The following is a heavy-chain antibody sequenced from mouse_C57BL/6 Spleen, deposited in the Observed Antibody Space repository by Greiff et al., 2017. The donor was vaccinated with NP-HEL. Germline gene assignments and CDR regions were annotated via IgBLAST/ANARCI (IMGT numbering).Heavy chain of an antibody. CDR2: IYPSDSET. Sequence: QVQLQQPGAELVRPGSSVKLSCKASGYTFTSYWMDWVKQRPGQGLEWIGNIYPSDSETHYNQKFKDKATLTVDKSSSTAYMQLSSLTSEDSAVYYCASSGSYYYGSSYFDYWGQGTTLTVSS. J-gene: IGHJ2*01. V-gene: IGHV1-61*01. D-gene: IGHD1-1*01. CDR1: GYTFTSYW. CDR3: ASSGSYYYGSSYFDY.